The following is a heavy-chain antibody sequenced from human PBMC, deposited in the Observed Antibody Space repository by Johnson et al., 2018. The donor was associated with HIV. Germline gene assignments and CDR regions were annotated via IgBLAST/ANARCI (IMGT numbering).Heavy chain of an antibody. J-gene: IGHJ3*02. CDR1: GFTVSSNY. Sequence: VQLVESGGGVVQPGRSLRLSCAASGFTVSSNYMSWVRQAPGKGLEWVSVIYRGGSTYYADSVKGRFTISRDNSKNTLYLQMNSLKIEDTAVYYCTTDHCSGDSCCRGGSCYNAFDIWGQGTMVAVSS. D-gene: IGHD2-15*01. CDR2: IYRGGST. V-gene: IGHV3-53*01. CDR3: TTDHCSGDSCCRGGSCYNAFDI.